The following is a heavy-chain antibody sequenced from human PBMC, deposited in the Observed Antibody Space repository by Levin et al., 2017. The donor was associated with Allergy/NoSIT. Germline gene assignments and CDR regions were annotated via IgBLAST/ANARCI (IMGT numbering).Heavy chain of an antibody. J-gene: IGHJ4*02. V-gene: IGHV3-66*01. Sequence: GGSLRLSCAASGFTVGNNYVAWVRQAPGKGLDWISVIYSGGGTYYADSVKGRFTISRDKSKNTVYLQMNSLQFEAPAVYYCSRAPGFSDYWGQGTLVTVSS. CDR3: SRAPGFSDY. CDR1: GFTVGNNY. CDR2: IYSGGGT.